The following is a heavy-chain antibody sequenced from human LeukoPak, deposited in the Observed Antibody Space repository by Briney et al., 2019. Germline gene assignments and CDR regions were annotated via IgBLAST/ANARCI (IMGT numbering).Heavy chain of an antibody. CDR3: ARVVSYGDAFDI. D-gene: IGHD2-21*01. V-gene: IGHV1-69*06. Sequence: ASVKVSCKVSGYTLTELSMHWVRQAPGQGLEWMGGIIPIFGTANYAQKFQGRVTITADKSTSTAYMELSSLRSEDTAVYYCARVVSYGDAFDIWGQGTMVTVSS. CDR2: IIPIFGTA. J-gene: IGHJ3*02. CDR1: GYTLTELS.